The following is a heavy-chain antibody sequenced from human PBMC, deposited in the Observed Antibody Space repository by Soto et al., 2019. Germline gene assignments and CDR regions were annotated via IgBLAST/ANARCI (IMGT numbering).Heavy chain of an antibody. J-gene: IGHJ4*02. CDR1: GFTFSSYA. Sequence: GGSLRLSCAASGFTFSSYAMSWVRQAPGKGQEWVSAISGSGGSTYYADSVKGRFTISRDNSKNTLYLQMNSLRAEDTAVYYCSKVEVSSGWSTFDFWCKGILVTVSS. CDR2: ISGSGGST. V-gene: IGHV3-23*01. D-gene: IGHD6-19*01. CDR3: SKVEVSSGWSTFDF.